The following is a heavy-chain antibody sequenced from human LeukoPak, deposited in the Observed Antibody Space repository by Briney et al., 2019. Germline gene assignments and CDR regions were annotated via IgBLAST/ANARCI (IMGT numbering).Heavy chain of an antibody. CDR3: APMAADTAMVGMDV. Sequence: ETLSLTCTVSGGSISSYYWSWVRQAPGKGLEWVANIKRDGSEKYYVDSVKGRFTISRDNAKNSLYLQMNSLRAADTAVYYCAPMAADTAMVGMDVWGQGIEVTVSS. D-gene: IGHD5-18*01. CDR2: IKRDGSEK. J-gene: IGHJ6*02. CDR1: GGSISSYY. V-gene: IGHV3-7*05.